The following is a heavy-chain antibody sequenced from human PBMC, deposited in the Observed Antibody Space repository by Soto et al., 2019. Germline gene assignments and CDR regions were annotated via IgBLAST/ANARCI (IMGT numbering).Heavy chain of an antibody. CDR3: AREAPFYGDYGLGHDAFDI. Sequence: ASVKVSCKASGYTFTSYGISWVRQAPGQGLEWMGWISAYNGNTNYAQKLQGRVTMTTDTSTSTAYMELRSLRSDDTAVYYCAREAPFYGDYGLGHDAFDIWGQGTMVSVSS. CDR2: ISAYNGNT. CDR1: GYTFTSYG. V-gene: IGHV1-18*01. D-gene: IGHD4-17*01. J-gene: IGHJ3*02.